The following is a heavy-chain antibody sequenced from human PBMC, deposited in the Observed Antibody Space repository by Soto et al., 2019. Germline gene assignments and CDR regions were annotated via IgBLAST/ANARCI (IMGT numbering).Heavy chain of an antibody. Sequence: GGSLRLSCAASGFTFSSYAMSWVRQAPGKGLEWVSAISGSGGSPSYADSVQGRFTISRDNSKKTLYLQMNSLRAEDTAVYYCAKARCTTSNCYVPDYWGQGTLVTVSS. CDR1: GFTFSSYA. CDR2: ISGSGGSP. D-gene: IGHD2-8*01. J-gene: IGHJ4*02. CDR3: AKARCTTSNCYVPDY. V-gene: IGHV3-23*01.